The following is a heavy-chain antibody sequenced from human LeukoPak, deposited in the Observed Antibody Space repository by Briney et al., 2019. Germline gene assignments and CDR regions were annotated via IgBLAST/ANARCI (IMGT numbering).Heavy chain of an antibody. J-gene: IGHJ4*02. CDR2: LSSGGGST. D-gene: IGHD3-10*01. Sequence: GGSLRLSCVASGLNFNNYRMTCVRHAPGKGVECISGLSSGGGSTYYADSVKGRFNISRDNFKNTLYLQMDTLRAEDTALYYCARDLSEGSGSYYEDFWGQGTLVTVSS. CDR3: ARDLSEGSGSYYEDF. CDR1: GLNFNNYR. V-gene: IGHV3-23*01.